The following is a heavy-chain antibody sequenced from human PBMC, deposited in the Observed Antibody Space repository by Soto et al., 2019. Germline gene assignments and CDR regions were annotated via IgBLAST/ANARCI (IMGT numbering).Heavy chain of an antibody. CDR2: IYYSGST. CDR1: GGSVSSGSYY. Sequence: SETLSLTCTVSGGSVSSGSYYWSWIRQPPGKGLEWIGYIYYSGSTNYNPSLKSRVTISVDTSKNQFSLKLSSVTAADTAVYYCARTRFLEWLFPRWFDPWGQGTLVTSPQ. V-gene: IGHV4-61*01. J-gene: IGHJ5*02. CDR3: ARTRFLEWLFPRWFDP. D-gene: IGHD3-3*01.